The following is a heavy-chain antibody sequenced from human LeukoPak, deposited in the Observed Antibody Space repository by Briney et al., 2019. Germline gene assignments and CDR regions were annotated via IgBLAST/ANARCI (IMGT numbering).Heavy chain of an antibody. CDR3: AREGCSSTSCYSP. V-gene: IGHV3-48*01. D-gene: IGHD2-2*02. CDR2: ISSSGSTI. Sequence: PGGSLRLSCAASGFTFTTYSMNWVRQAPGKGLEWVSYISSSGSTIYYADSVKGRFTISRDNAKNSLYLQMNSLRAEDTAVYYCAREGCSSTSCYSPWGQGTLVTVSS. CDR1: GFTFTTYS. J-gene: IGHJ5*02.